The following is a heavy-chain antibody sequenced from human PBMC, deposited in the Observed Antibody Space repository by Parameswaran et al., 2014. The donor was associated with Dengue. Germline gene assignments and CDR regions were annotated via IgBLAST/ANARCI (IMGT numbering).Heavy chain of an antibody. J-gene: IGHJ4*02. V-gene: IGHV4-39*01. CDR3: ARHSGTYYRPLDY. CDR1: DGSISITNYY. Sequence: SETLSLTCIVSDGSISITNYYWGWIRQPPGKGLEWIGSIYYSGSTYYNPSLKSRVTISVDTSKNQFSLKLSSVTAADTAVYYCARHSGTYYRPLDYWGQGTPVTVS. D-gene: IGHD1-26*01. CDR2: IYYSGST.